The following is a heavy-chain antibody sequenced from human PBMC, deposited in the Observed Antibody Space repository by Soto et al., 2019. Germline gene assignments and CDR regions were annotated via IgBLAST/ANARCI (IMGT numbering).Heavy chain of an antibody. CDR3: ARGSITMVRGVIIINFDY. V-gene: IGHV4-59*11. CDR2: IYHSGST. D-gene: IGHD3-10*01. Sequence: SETLSLTCTVSGASISSHYWSWFRQPPGKGLEWIGEIYHSGSTNYNPSLKSRVTISVDKSKNQFSLKLSSVTAADTAVYYCARGSITMVRGVIIINFDYWGQGTLVTVSS. CDR1: GASISSHY. J-gene: IGHJ4*02.